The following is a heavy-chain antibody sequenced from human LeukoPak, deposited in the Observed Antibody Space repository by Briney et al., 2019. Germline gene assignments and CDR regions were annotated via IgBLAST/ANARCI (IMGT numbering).Heavy chain of an antibody. J-gene: IGHJ4*02. CDR3: ARANWAGYSYGAFDY. Sequence: GGSLRLSCAASGFTVSSNYMSWVRQAPGKGLEWVSVIYSGGSTYYADSVKGRFTISRDNSKNTLYLQMNSLRAEDTAVYYCARANWAGYSYGAFDYWGQGTLVTVSS. CDR1: GFTVSSNY. D-gene: IGHD5-18*01. V-gene: IGHV3-53*01. CDR2: IYSGGST.